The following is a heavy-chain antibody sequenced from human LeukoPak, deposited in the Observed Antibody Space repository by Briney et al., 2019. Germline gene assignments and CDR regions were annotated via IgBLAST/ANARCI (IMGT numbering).Heavy chain of an antibody. CDR1: GGSINSNSYY. CDR2: TYYTGSP. V-gene: IGHV4-39*01. CDR3: ARHRPTGGAGSYYRSFDY. Sequence: PSETLSLTCTVSGGSINSNSYYWDWIRQPPWKGLEWIGTTYYTGSPNYNPSLKSRVTISVDTSKNQFSLRLNSVTAADMAVYYCARHRPTGGAGSYYRSFDYWGQGTLVTVSS. D-gene: IGHD3-10*01. J-gene: IGHJ4*02.